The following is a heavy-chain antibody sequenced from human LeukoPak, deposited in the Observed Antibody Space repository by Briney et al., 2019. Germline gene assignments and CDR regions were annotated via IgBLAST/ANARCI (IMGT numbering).Heavy chain of an antibody. CDR2: IWYDGSNK. V-gene: IGHV3-33*01. CDR1: GFTFSSYG. J-gene: IGHJ4*02. D-gene: IGHD2/OR15-2a*01. Sequence: GGSLRLSCEASGFTFSSYGMHWVRQAPGKGLEWVALIWYDGSNKYYTDSVKGRLTISRDNSKNTLYLQMNSLRAEDTAIYYCAREGPRGNSQFDYWGQGTLVTVSS. CDR3: AREGPRGNSQFDY.